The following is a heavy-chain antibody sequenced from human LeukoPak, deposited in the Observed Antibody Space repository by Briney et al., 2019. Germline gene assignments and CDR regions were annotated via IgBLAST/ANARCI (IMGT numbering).Heavy chain of an antibody. CDR2: IYYSGST. CDR3: ARQPGIAVAGT. Sequence: SETLSLTCTVSGGSISSYYWSWIRQPPGKGLEWIGYIYYSGSTNYNPSLKSRVTISVDTSKNQFSLKLSSVTAADTAVYYCARQPGIAVAGTWGQGTLVTVSS. CDR1: GGSISSYY. V-gene: IGHV4-59*08. D-gene: IGHD6-19*01. J-gene: IGHJ4*02.